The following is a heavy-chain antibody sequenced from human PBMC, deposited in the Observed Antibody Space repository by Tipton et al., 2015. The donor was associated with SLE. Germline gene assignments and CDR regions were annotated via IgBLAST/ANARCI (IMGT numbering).Heavy chain of an antibody. V-gene: IGHV5-51*03. CDR1: GYSFTSYW. D-gene: IGHD6-6*01. CDR3: AGRGRDSSSSYYYGMDV. J-gene: IGHJ6*02. CDR2: IYPGDSDT. Sequence: QLVQSGAEVKKPGESLKISCKGSGYSFTSYWIGWVRQMPGKGLEWMGIIYPGDSDTIYSPSFQGQVTISADKSISTAYPQWSSLKASDPAMYYCAGRGRDSSSSYYYGMDVWGQGTTVTVSS.